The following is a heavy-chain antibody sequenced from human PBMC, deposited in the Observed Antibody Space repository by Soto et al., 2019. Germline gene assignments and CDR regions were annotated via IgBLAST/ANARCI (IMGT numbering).Heavy chain of an antibody. CDR2: TYYRSKWYN. CDR1: GDSVSSNSAA. D-gene: IGHD3-16*02. J-gene: IGHJ3*02. CDR3: AREGMGADDYIWGSYRYTSAFDI. V-gene: IGHV6-1*01. Sequence: KQSPTLSLTCAISGDSVSSNSAAWNWIRQSPSRGLEWLGRTYYRSKWYNDYAVSVKSRITINPDTSKNQFSLQLNSVTPEDTAVYYCAREGMGADDYIWGSYRYTSAFDIWGQGTMVTVSS.